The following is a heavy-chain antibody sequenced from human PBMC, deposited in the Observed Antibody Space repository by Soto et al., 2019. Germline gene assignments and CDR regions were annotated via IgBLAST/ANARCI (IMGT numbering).Heavy chain of an antibody. J-gene: IGHJ6*02. CDR3: ARDSSSSWGRNYYYYGMDV. V-gene: IGHV1-69*13. Sequence: SVKVSCKASGGAFSSYAISWVRQAPGQGLEWMGGIIPIFGTANYAQKFQGRVTITADESTSTAYMELSSLRSEDTAVYYCARDSSSSWGRNYYYYGMDVWGQGTTVTVSS. D-gene: IGHD6-13*01. CDR1: GGAFSSYA. CDR2: IIPIFGTA.